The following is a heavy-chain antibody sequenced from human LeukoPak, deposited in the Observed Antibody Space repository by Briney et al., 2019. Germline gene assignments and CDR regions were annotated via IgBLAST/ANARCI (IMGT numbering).Heavy chain of an antibody. V-gene: IGHV4-39*01. D-gene: IGHD2-2*02. CDR1: GGSISSSSYY. Sequence: PSETLSLTCTVSGGSISSSSYYWGWIRQPPGKGLEWIGSIYYSGSTYYNPSLKSRVTISVDTSKNQFSLKLSSVTAADTAVHYCASMKTDIVVVPAAILFPYYYYYMDVWGKGTTVTVSS. J-gene: IGHJ6*03. CDR3: ASMKTDIVVVPAAILFPYYYYYMDV. CDR2: IYYSGST.